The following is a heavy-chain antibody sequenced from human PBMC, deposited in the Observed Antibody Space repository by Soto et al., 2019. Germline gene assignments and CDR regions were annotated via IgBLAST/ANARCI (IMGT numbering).Heavy chain of an antibody. CDR3: ARGGWVAAGAAAY. CDR2: IYYSGST. CDR1: GGSISSYY. Sequence: QVQLQESGPGLVKPSETLSLTCTVSGGSISSYYWSWIRQPPGKGLEWIGYIYYSGSTNYNPSLKSRVTISVDTSKNQFSLKLSSVTAADTAVYYCARGGWVAAGAAAYWGQGTLVTVSS. V-gene: IGHV4-59*01. D-gene: IGHD6-25*01. J-gene: IGHJ4*02.